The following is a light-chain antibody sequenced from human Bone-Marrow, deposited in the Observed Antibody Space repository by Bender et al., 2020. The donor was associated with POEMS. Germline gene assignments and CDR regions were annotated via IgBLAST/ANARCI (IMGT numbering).Light chain of an antibody. CDR2: QDT. CDR3: AAWDDSLNGVV. J-gene: IGLJ2*01. V-gene: IGLV3-1*01. CDR1: DLGDKY. Sequence: SYEVTQPPSVSVSPGQTASITCSGDDLGDKYVAWYQQKPGQSPVLVIYQDTKRPSGIPERFSGSNSGTSASLAISGLQSEDEADYYCAAWDDSLNGVVFGGGTMLTVL.